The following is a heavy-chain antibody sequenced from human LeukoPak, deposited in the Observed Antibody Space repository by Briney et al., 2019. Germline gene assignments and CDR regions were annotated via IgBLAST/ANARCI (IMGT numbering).Heavy chain of an antibody. V-gene: IGHV3-23*01. CDR1: GFTFSTYA. J-gene: IGHJ3*02. CDR2: IGSTT. Sequence: GGSLRLSCAVSGFTFSTYAMSWVRQAPGKGLEWVSAIGSTTYYAAPVKGRFTISRDNSKSTLYLQMYSLRGEDTDVYYCTKDDGSHAFDIWGQGTMVSVCS. D-gene: IGHD5-24*01. CDR3: TKDDGSHAFDI.